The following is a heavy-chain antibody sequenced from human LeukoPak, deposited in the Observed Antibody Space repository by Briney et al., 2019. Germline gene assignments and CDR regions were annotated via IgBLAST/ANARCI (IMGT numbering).Heavy chain of an antibody. CDR1: GFTFSSYA. Sequence: GGSLRLSCAASGFTFSSYAMHWVRQAPGKGLEWVAFIRYDGSNKYYADSVKGRFTISRDNAKNSLYLQMNSLRAEDTAVYYCARRDSSGWLYYYYYGMDVWGQGTTVTVSS. CDR3: ARRDSSGWLYYYYYGMDV. D-gene: IGHD6-19*01. CDR2: IRYDGSNK. J-gene: IGHJ6*02. V-gene: IGHV3-30*02.